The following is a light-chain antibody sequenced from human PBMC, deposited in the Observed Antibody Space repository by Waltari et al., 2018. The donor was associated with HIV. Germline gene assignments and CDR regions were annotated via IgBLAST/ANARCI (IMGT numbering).Light chain of an antibody. CDR1: QSVSSSY. V-gene: IGKV3-20*01. CDR2: GAS. J-gene: IGKJ4*01. Sequence: EIILTQSPPTLSVSPGDRATLSCWASQSVSSSYLAWYQQRPGQAPRLLIYGASNRATGVPDRISGSGSGTQFTLTISRMQPEDFALYYCQQYGTSPITFGGGTRVEIK. CDR3: QQYGTSPIT.